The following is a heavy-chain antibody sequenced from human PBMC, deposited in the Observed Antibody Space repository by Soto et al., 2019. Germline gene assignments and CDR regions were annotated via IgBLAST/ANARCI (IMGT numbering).Heavy chain of an antibody. CDR2: ISDSGGST. Sequence: GGSLRLSCAASGFTFSTYAMSWVRQAPGKGLEWVSTISDSGGSTYYAASVKGRFTISRDNSKNTLYLLMNSLSAEDTALYYCAKFHGSGTYYNFPDYWGQGTLVTVSS. CDR3: AKFHGSGTYYNFPDY. CDR1: GFTFSTYA. D-gene: IGHD3-10*01. V-gene: IGHV3-23*01. J-gene: IGHJ4*02.